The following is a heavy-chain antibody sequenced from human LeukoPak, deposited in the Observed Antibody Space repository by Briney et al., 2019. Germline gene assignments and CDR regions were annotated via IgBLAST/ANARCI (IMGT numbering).Heavy chain of an antibody. J-gene: IGHJ4*02. V-gene: IGHV4-34*01. CDR2: INHSGST. CDR1: GGSFSGYY. CDR3: ARGLSGSYWEGWDY. D-gene: IGHD1-26*01. Sequence: PETLSLTCAVYGGSFSGYYWSWIRQPPGKGLEWIGEINHSGSTNYNPSLKSRVTISVDTSKNQFSPKLSSVTAADTAVYYCARGLSGSYWEGWDYWGQGTLVTVSS.